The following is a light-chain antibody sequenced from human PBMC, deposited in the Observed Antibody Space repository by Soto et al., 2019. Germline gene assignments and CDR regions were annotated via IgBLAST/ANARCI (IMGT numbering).Light chain of an antibody. CDR2: GNN. Sequence: QLVLTQPPSVSGAPGQRVTISCTGSSFNIGAGYNVHWYQQLPGTAPKLLIYGNNNRPSGVPDRFSGSKSGTSASLAITGLQAEDEADYYCQSYDSSLSGSVFGGGTKVTVL. CDR1: SFNIGAGYN. J-gene: IGLJ2*01. CDR3: QSYDSSLSGSV. V-gene: IGLV1-40*01.